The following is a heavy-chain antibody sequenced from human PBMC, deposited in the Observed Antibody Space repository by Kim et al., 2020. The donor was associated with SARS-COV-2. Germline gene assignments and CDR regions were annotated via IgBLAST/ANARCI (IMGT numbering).Heavy chain of an antibody. V-gene: IGHV3-48*03. D-gene: IGHD3-22*01. CDR2: ISSSGTTI. CDR3: ARASYYYDSSPIYYGMDV. CDR1: GFTFSSYE. J-gene: IGHJ6*02. Sequence: GGSLRLSCAASGFTFSSYEMNWVRQAPGKGLEWVSYISSSGTTIYYADSVKGRFTISRDNAKNSLYLQMNSLRAEDTAVYYCARASYYYDSSPIYYGMDVWGQGTTVTVSS.